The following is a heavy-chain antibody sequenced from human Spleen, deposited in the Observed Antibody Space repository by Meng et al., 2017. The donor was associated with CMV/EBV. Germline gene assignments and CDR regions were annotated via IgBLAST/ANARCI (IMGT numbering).Heavy chain of an antibody. Sequence: SETLSLTCTVSGGSISSSSFHRGWIRQPPGKGLEWIGSFYYSGSTYYNPSLKSRVTISVDTSKNQFSLKLSSVTAADTAVYYCARETRISGTYYVHYWGQGTLVTVSS. V-gene: IGHV4-39*07. CDR3: ARETRISGTYYVHY. CDR2: FYYSGST. CDR1: GGSISSSSFH. D-gene: IGHD1-26*01. J-gene: IGHJ4*02.